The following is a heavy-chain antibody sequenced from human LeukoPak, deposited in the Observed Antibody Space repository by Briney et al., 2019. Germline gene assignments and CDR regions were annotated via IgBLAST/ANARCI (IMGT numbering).Heavy chain of an antibody. J-gene: IGHJ3*02. V-gene: IGHV3-11*04. CDR1: GFTFTKAW. D-gene: IGHD3-22*01. CDR2: ISSSGSTI. CDR3: ATYYYDSSAQRGDDAFDI. Sequence: GGSLRLSCAASGFTFTKAWMSWVRQAPGKGLEWVSYISSSGSTIYYADSVKGRFTVSRDNAKKSLYLQMNSLRAEDTAIYYCATYYYDSSAQRGDDAFDIWGQGTMVTVSS.